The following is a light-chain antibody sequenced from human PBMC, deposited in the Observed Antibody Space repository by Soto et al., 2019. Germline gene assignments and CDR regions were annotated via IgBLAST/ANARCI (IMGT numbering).Light chain of an antibody. Sequence: DIQMTQSPSSLSASVGDRVTITCRASQSISSYLNWYQQKPGKAPKLLIYAASSLRSGVPSRFSGSVSGTDFTLTISSLQPEDFATYYCQQSYSTPRTFGQGTKVDSK. CDR1: QSISSY. J-gene: IGKJ1*01. V-gene: IGKV1-39*01. CDR2: AAS. CDR3: QQSYSTPRT.